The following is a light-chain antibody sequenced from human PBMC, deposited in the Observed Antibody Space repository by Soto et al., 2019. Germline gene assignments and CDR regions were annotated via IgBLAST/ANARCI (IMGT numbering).Light chain of an antibody. V-gene: IGKV1-12*01. Sequence: IQMTQSPPSVSASVGDTVTITCRASQGIGSWLAWYHQIPGKAPKLLIYSASSLQSGTPSRFTGRGSGAAFTLTITNLQPEDVGVYHCQQASSFPLTFGGGTKVDIK. CDR2: SAS. CDR1: QGIGSW. CDR3: QQASSFPLT. J-gene: IGKJ4*01.